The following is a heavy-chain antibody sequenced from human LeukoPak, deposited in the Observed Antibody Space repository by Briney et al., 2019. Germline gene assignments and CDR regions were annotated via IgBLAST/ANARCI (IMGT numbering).Heavy chain of an antibody. J-gene: IGHJ3*02. CDR2: INYSGST. Sequence: SETLSLTCTVSGGSITTYFWSWIRQAPGKGLEWIGFINYSGSTYSNPALKSRLTMSIDTSRNHFSLKLSSVTAADTAVYYCARGLYCGGDCYPDGFDIWGQGTIVTVSS. D-gene: IGHD2-21*02. V-gene: IGHV4-59*01. CDR3: ARGLYCGGDCYPDGFDI. CDR1: GGSITTYF.